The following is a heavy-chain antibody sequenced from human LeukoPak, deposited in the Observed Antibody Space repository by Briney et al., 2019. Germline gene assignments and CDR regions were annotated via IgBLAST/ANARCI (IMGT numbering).Heavy chain of an antibody. J-gene: IGHJ4*02. CDR2: ISSGGTYI. CDR1: GFTFSRYS. CDR3: ARDKGTSYLSSSDY. D-gene: IGHD6-6*01. Sequence: GSLRLSCAASGFTFSRYSMNWVRQAPGNGLEWVSSISSGGTYIYYLDSMKGRFTISRDNAKNSLYLQMNSLRVEDTAVYYCARDKGTSYLSSSDYWGQGTLVTVSS. V-gene: IGHV3-21*01.